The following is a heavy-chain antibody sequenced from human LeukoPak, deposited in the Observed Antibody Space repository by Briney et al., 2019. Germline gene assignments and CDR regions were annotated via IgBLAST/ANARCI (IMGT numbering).Heavy chain of an antibody. Sequence: PSQTLSLTCAVSGGSFSGYYWTWIRQPPGKGLEWIGEINHSGSANYNPSLKSRVTISLDTSKNQFSLKLSSVTAADTAVYYCARGQGTVTTHWGQGTLVTVSS. J-gene: IGHJ4*02. V-gene: IGHV4-34*01. CDR3: ARGQGTVTTH. D-gene: IGHD4-17*01. CDR1: GGSFSGYY. CDR2: INHSGSA.